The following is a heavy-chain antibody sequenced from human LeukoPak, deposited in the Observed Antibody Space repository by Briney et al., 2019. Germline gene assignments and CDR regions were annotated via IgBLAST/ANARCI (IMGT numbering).Heavy chain of an antibody. D-gene: IGHD3-10*01. Sequence: KPSETLSLTCAVSGYSISSGYYWGWIRQPPGKGLEWIGSIYHSGSTYYNPSLKSRVTISVDTSKNQFSLKLSSVTAADTAVYYCASRRGSDFDYWGQGTLVTVSS. V-gene: IGHV4-38-2*01. CDR3: ASRRGSDFDY. CDR1: GYSISSGYY. J-gene: IGHJ4*02. CDR2: IYHSGST.